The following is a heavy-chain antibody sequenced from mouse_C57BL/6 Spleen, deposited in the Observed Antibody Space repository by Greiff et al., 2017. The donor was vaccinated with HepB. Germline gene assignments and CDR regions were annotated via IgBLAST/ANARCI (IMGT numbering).Heavy chain of an antibody. CDR2: IYPGDGDT. D-gene: IGHD3-2*02. J-gene: IGHJ3*01. Sequence: QVQLKESGPELVKPGASVKISCKASGYAFSSSWMNWVKQRPGKGLEWIGRIYPGDGDTNYNGKFKGKATLTADKSSSTAYMQLSSLTSEDSAVYFCARSGADQASFAYWGQGTLVTVSA. CDR1: GYAFSSSW. CDR3: ARSGADQASFAY. V-gene: IGHV1-82*01.